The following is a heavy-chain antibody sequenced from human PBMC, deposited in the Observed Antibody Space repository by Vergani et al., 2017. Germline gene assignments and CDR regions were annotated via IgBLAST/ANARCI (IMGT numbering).Heavy chain of an antibody. J-gene: IGHJ4*02. Sequence: EVQLLESGGGLVQPGGSLRLSCAASGFTFSSYALSWVRQAPGKGLEWVSAISGSGGCTYYADSVKGRFTIYRDNSKNTLYLQMNSLRAEDTAVYYCAKDPLRDGYPNPGIYFDYWGQGTLVTVSS. CDR2: ISGSGGCT. CDR1: GFTFSSYA. V-gene: IGHV3-23*01. D-gene: IGHD5-24*01. CDR3: AKDPLRDGYPNPGIYFDY.